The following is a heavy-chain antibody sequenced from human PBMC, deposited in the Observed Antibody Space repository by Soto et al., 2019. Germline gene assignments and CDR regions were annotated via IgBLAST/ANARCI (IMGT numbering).Heavy chain of an antibody. CDR3: AAPPGGGGY. V-gene: IGHV3-53*01. D-gene: IGHD3-10*01. CDR2: IYSGGYT. J-gene: IGHJ4*02. Sequence: EVQLVESGGGLIQPGGSLRLSCAVSGFTVSNNYMSWVRQAPGKGLEGVSVIYSGGYTAYGDSVKGRFTISRDNSKNTPFLQMNTLGADAPGVFFRAAPPGGGGYWGQGTLVTVSS. CDR1: GFTVSNNY.